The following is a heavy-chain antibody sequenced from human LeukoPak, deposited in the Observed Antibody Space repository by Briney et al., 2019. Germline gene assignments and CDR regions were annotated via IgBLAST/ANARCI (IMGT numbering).Heavy chain of an antibody. V-gene: IGHV1-69*13. CDR3: ASKLGYCSSTSCYRESAFDI. D-gene: IGHD2-2*01. J-gene: IGHJ3*02. CDR2: IIPIFGTA. Sequence: GASVKVSCRASGGTFSSYAISWVRQAPGQGLEWMGGIIPIFGTANYAQKFQGRVTITADESTSTAYMELSSLRSEDTAVYYCASKLGYCSSTSCYRESAFDIWGQGTMVTVSS. CDR1: GGTFSSYA.